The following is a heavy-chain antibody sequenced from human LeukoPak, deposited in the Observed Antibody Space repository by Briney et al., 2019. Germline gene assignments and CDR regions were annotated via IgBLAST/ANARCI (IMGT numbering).Heavy chain of an antibody. Sequence: SETLSLTCTVSGGSISSSSYYWGWIRQPPGKGLEWIGEINHSGSTNYNPSLKSRVTISVDTSKNQFSLKLSSVTAADTAVYYCARTREYYYGMDVWGKGTTVTVSS. CDR2: INHSGST. CDR3: ARTREYYYGMDV. CDR1: GGSISSSSYY. V-gene: IGHV4-39*07. J-gene: IGHJ6*04.